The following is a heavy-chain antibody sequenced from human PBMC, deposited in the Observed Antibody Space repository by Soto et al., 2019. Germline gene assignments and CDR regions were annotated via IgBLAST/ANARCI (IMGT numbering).Heavy chain of an antibody. CDR1: GFTFSNYA. V-gene: IGHV3-23*01. D-gene: IGHD5-12*01. CDR3: AKDHMWLDLIYYMDV. J-gene: IGHJ6*03. Sequence: EVQLLESGGGLVQPGGSLRLSCAASGFTFSNYAMSWVRQAPGKGLEWVSGISGSGGSTYNADSVKGRFTISRDNSKNPLYLQMHGLRAEDTAVYYCAKDHMWLDLIYYMDVWGEGTTVTVSS. CDR2: ISGSGGST.